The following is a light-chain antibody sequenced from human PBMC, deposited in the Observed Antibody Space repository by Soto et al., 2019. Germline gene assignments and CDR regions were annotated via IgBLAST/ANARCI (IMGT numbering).Light chain of an antibody. CDR1: QSVSNN. Sequence: ILMTQSPATLSVSPGERATLSCRASQSVSNNLAWYQQKPGQAPRLLIYDASTTATGIPARFSGSGSGTEFTLNISSLKSEDFAVYYCQQYNNWPPRTFGQGTKVEIK. CDR3: QQYNNWPPRT. V-gene: IGKV3-15*01. J-gene: IGKJ1*01. CDR2: DAS.